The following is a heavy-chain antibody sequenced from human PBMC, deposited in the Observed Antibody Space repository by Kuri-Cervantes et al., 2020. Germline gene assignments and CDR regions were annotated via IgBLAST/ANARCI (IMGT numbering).Heavy chain of an antibody. D-gene: IGHD3-10*01. CDR1: GFSFSSNW. CDR3: AARWFN. CDR2: INGDGSAT. J-gene: IGHJ4*02. V-gene: IGHV3-74*01. Sequence: GESLKISCAASGFSFSSNWMHWVRQVAGKGLVWVSRINGDGSATNYADSVKGRFTISRDNSKDTLYLQMNSLRAEDTAIYYCAARWFNWGQGTLVTVSS.